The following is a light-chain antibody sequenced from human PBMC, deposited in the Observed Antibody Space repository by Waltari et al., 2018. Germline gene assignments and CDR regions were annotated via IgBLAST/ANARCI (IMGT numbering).Light chain of an antibody. V-gene: IGKV1-39*01. CDR2: AEY. Sequence: DIQMTQSPSSLSASVGDRVTITCRASQSISSDLNWYQQIPGNAPKLLIYAEYSLQSGVPSRFSGSGYGTDFTLTISSLQPEDFATYYCQQSDSLPYTFGRGTKLEIK. CDR1: QSISSD. J-gene: IGKJ2*01. CDR3: QQSDSLPYT.